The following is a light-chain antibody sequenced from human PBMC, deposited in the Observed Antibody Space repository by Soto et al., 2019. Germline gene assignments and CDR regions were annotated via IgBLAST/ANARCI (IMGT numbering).Light chain of an antibody. CDR1: QRVSSY. J-gene: IGKJ1*01. V-gene: IGKV3-11*01. Sequence: EIVVTQSPATLSLSPGERATLSCRASQRVSSYLAWYQQKPGQAPRLLIYDASNRATGIPARFSGSGSGTDFTLTISGLEPEDFAVYYCQQPSNWRTFCQGTKVEIK. CDR3: QQPSNWRT. CDR2: DAS.